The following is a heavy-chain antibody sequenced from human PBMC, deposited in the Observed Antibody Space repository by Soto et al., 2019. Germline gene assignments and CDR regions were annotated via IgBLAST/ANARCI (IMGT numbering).Heavy chain of an antibody. CDR2: ISSGSSTI. CDR1: GFTFSNYG. Sequence: GGSLRLSCAASGFTFSNYGMHWVRQAPGKGLEWVSYISSGSSTIYYADSVKGRFTISRDNSKNTLYLQMNSLRAEDTAVYYCAKESSVAPGYFDYWGQGTLVTVSS. CDR3: AKESSVAPGYFDY. J-gene: IGHJ4*02. D-gene: IGHD6-19*01. V-gene: IGHV3-48*01.